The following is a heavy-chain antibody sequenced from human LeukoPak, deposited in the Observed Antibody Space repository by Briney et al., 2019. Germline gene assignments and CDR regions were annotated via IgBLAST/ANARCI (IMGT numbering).Heavy chain of an antibody. CDR2: INPNSGGT. Sequence: ASVKVSCKASGYTFTGYYMHWVRQAPGQGLEWMGWINPNSGGTNYAQKFQGRVTMTRDTSISTVYMELSSLRSEDTAVYYCARGLPRSPLTQYGSETDAFDIWGQGTMVTVSS. CDR3: ARGLPRSPLTQYGSETDAFDI. D-gene: IGHD3-10*01. J-gene: IGHJ3*02. CDR1: GYTFTGYY. V-gene: IGHV1-2*02.